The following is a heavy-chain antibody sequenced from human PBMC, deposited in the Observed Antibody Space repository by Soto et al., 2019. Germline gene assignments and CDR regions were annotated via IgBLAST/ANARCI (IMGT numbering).Heavy chain of an antibody. D-gene: IGHD5-18*01. Sequence: QVQVQESGPGLVKPSETLSLTCTVSGGSISNYYWSWIRQSPGKGLEWIANIYHSGITNYNLSLKGRVSISIDSSKNQVSLRLKSVTAADTAVYYCARGGYRTLAWFDPWGQGTLVTVSS. J-gene: IGHJ5*02. V-gene: IGHV4-59*01. CDR1: GGSISNYY. CDR2: IYHSGIT. CDR3: ARGGYRTLAWFDP.